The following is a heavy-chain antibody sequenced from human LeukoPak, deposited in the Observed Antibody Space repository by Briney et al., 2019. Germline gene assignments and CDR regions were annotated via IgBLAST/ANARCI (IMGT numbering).Heavy chain of an antibody. Sequence: SETLSLTCAVSGGSISSSNWWNWVRQPPGKGLEWIGQIYHSGSTNYNPSLKTRVTISVDKSKSQFSLKLSSVTAADTAVYYCARDTAMVTDYYYYMDVWGKGTTVTVSS. D-gene: IGHD5-18*01. CDR3: ARDTAMVTDYYYYMDV. V-gene: IGHV4-4*02. CDR2: IYHSGST. J-gene: IGHJ6*03. CDR1: GGSISSSNW.